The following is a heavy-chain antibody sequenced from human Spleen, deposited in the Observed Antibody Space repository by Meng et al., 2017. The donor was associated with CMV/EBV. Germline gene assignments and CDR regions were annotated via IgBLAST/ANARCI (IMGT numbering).Heavy chain of an antibody. V-gene: IGHV4-59*01. CDR3: ARVETGYSSGWYYFAS. Sequence: SETLSLTCVVSGGSIGTYYWSWIRQPPGKGLEWIGYIFHDGSTTHNPSLKSRVTMSVDTYQNQYSLQLNSVTAADTAVYYCARVETGYSSGWYYFASWGQGTVVTVSS. CDR1: GGSIGTYY. D-gene: IGHD6-19*01. J-gene: IGHJ4*02. CDR2: IFHDGST.